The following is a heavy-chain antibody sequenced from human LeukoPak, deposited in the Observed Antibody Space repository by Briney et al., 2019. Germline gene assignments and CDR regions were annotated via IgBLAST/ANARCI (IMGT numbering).Heavy chain of an antibody. CDR3: ARDPVGAPSNWFDP. CDR2: INPNSGGT. CDR1: GYTFTGYY. Sequence: ASVKVSCKASGYTFTGYYMHWVRQAPGQGLEWMGWINPNSGGTNYAQKFQCRVTMTRDTSISTAYMELSRLRSDDTAVYYCARDPVGAPSNWFDPWGQGTLVTVSS. J-gene: IGHJ5*02. V-gene: IGHV1-2*02. D-gene: IGHD1-26*01.